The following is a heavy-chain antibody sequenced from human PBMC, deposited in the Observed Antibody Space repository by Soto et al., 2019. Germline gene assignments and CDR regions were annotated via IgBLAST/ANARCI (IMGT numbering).Heavy chain of an antibody. V-gene: IGHV3-11*06. D-gene: IGHD2-2*01. CDR3: ARYLVVPASHFDY. Sequence: GGSLRLSCAASGFTFSDYYMSWIRQAPGKGREWVSYISSSSSYTNYADSVKGRFTISRDNAKNSLYLQMNSLRAEDTAVYYCARYLVVPASHFDYWGQGTLVTVSS. CDR2: ISSSSSYT. J-gene: IGHJ4*02. CDR1: GFTFSDYY.